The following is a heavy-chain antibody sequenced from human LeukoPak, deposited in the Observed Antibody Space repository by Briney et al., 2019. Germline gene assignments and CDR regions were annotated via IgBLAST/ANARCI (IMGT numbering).Heavy chain of an antibody. J-gene: IGHJ6*02. D-gene: IGHD3-3*01. CDR1: GYTFTSYY. CDR2: INPSGGST. V-gene: IGHV1-46*01. Sequence: ASVKVSCKSSGYTFTSYYMHWVRQAPGQGLEWMGIINPSGGSTSYAQKFQGRVTMTRNTSISTAYMELSSLRSEDTAVYYCARGLGHDFWSGYAVYYGMDVWGQGTTVTVSS. CDR3: ARGLGHDFWSGYAVYYGMDV.